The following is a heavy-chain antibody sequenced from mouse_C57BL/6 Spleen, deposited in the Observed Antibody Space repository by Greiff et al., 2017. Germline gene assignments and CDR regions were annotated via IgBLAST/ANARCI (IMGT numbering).Heavy chain of an antibody. Sequence: QVQLQQPGAELVMPGASVKLSCKASGYTFTSYWMHWVKQRPGQGLEWIGEIDPSDSYTNYNQKFKGKSTLTVDKSSSTAYMQLSSLTSEDSAVYYCARDPRGYYAMDYWGQGTSVTVSA. V-gene: IGHV1-69*01. J-gene: IGHJ4*01. CDR2: IDPSDSYT. CDR1: GYTFTSYW. CDR3: ARDPRGYYAMDY.